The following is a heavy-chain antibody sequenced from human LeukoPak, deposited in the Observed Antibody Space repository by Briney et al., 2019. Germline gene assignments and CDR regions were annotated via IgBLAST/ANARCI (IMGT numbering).Heavy chain of an antibody. J-gene: IGHJ4*02. Sequence: GGSLRLSCEASGFTFSDYYMNWIRQAPGKGLEWISYISSSGSTIYYADSVKGRFTISRDNAKNSLYLQMNSLRSDDTAVYYCARDAYRYGSSWYHPPTLDYWGQGTLVTVSS. CDR1: GFTFSDYY. V-gene: IGHV3-11*01. CDR3: ARDAYRYGSSWYHPPTLDY. CDR2: ISSSGSTI. D-gene: IGHD6-13*01.